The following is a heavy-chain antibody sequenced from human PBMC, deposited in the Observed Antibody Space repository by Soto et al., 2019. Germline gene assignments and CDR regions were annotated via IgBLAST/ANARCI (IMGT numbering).Heavy chain of an antibody. D-gene: IGHD2-2*01. V-gene: IGHV1-69*01. Sequence: QVQLVQSGAEVKKPGSSVKVSCKASGGTFSSYAISWVRQAPGQGLEWMGGIIPIFGTANYAQKFQGRVTITADESTSTAYMELSRLRSEDTAVDYCARGGIYCSSTSCYPEGWFDPWGQGTMVTVSS. CDR2: IIPIFGTA. CDR1: GGTFSSYA. CDR3: ARGGIYCSSTSCYPEGWFDP. J-gene: IGHJ5*02.